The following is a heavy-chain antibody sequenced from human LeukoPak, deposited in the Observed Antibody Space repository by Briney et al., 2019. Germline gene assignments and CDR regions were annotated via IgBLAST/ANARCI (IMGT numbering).Heavy chain of an antibody. J-gene: IGHJ4*02. Sequence: PSETLSLTCTVSGGSITSYYWSWIRQPPGKGLEWIGYMYYSGSTNYNPSLKSRVTISVDTSKNQFSLKLSSVTAADTAVYYCARGCSGGSCKGIYWGQGTLVTVSS. CDR3: ARGCSGGSCKGIY. CDR1: GGSITSYY. V-gene: IGHV4-59*12. D-gene: IGHD2-15*01. CDR2: MYYSGST.